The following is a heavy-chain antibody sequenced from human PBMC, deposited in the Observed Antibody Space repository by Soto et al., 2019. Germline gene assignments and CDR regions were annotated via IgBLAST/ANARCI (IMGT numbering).Heavy chain of an antibody. CDR1: GGSISSGGYS. CDR2: IYHSGST. J-gene: IGHJ5*02. Sequence: SETLSLTCAVSGGSISSGGYSWSWIRQPPGKGLEWIGYIYHSGSTNYNPSLKSRVTISVDRSKNQFSLKLSSVTAADTAVYYCAIDDSSSWLRSGSAPWGQGTLVTVSS. CDR3: AIDDSSSWLRSGSAP. D-gene: IGHD6-13*01. V-gene: IGHV4-30-2*02.